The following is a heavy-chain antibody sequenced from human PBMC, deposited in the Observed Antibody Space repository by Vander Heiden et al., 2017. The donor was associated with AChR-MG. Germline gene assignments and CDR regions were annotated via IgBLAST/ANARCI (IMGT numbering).Heavy chain of an antibody. CDR2: IYYSGGT. D-gene: IGHD3-22*01. Sequence: QLQLQESGPGLVTPSETLSLTCTVSRGSISSSSTYWGGFGRPPGKGLGWIGQIYYSGGTYYKPTPKSGVTISVDTSKNQFSLKLSSVTAADTAVYYCARSSSCHYYDSSGFDYWGQETLVTVSS. V-gene: IGHV4-39*01. J-gene: IGHJ4*02. CDR1: RGSISSSSTY. CDR3: ARSSSCHYYDSSGFDY.